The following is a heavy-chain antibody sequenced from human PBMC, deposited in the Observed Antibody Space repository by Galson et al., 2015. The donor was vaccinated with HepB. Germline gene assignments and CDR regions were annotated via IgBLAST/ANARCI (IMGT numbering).Heavy chain of an antibody. D-gene: IGHD6-13*01. Sequence: SVKVSCKASGGTFSSYAISWVRQAPGQGLEWMGGIIPIFGTANYAQKFQGRVTITADESTSTAYMELSSLRSEDTAVYYCARGGGIAAAGTELYYYGMDVWGQGTTVTVSS. V-gene: IGHV1-69*13. J-gene: IGHJ6*02. CDR2: IIPIFGTA. CDR3: ARGGGIAAAGTELYYYGMDV. CDR1: GGTFSSYA.